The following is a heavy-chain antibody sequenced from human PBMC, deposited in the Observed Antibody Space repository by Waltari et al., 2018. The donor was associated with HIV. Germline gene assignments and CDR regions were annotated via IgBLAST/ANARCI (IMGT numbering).Heavy chain of an antibody. V-gene: IGHV1-18*01. J-gene: IGHJ6*02. D-gene: IGHD6-19*01. CDR2: IGGYIGKT. CDR3: ARGSGGSYYFGGDD. CDR1: GYIFTNYG. Sequence: QVHLVQSGAEVKRTGASVRVSCKTSGYIFTNYGVSWVRQAPGQGLGWMGWIGGYIGKTSYAARLQGRVTMTADTSTRTAYMELSSLRSEDTAVYYCARGSGGSYYFGGDDWGQGATVTVSS.